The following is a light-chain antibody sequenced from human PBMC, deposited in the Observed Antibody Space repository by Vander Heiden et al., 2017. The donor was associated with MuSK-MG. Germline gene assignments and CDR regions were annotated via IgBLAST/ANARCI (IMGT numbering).Light chain of an antibody. CDR3: QQSDSTPWT. Sequence: DIQMTQSPSSLSASVGDRVTITCRASQSISSYLNWYQQKPGKAPKLLIYAASSLQSGVPSRFSGSGSVTDFTLTIISLLLEDFATYYCQQSDSTPWTFGQGTKVEIK. CDR1: QSISSY. CDR2: AAS. V-gene: IGKV1-39*01. J-gene: IGKJ1*01.